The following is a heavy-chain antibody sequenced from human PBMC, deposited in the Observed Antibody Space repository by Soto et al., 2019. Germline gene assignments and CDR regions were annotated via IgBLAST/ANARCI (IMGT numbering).Heavy chain of an antibody. D-gene: IGHD6-6*01. J-gene: IGHJ6*02. V-gene: IGHV4-31*03. CDR1: SDSMNSGGYY. CDR2: IYSNGDT. Sequence: LSLTCSVSSDSMNSGGYYWSWIRQHPGKGLEWIGYIYSNGDTYYNPSLKSRVTISVDTSKKQFSLNLTSVTAADTAVYYCARRGGSSSGYYYYAMDVWGQGTTVTVSS. CDR3: ARRGGSSSGYYYYAMDV.